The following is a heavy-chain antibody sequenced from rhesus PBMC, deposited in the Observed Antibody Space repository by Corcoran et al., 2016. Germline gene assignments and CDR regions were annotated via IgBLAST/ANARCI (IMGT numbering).Heavy chain of an antibody. Sequence: QVQLQESGPGLVKPSEPLSLPCTVSGGSISGYYNWNWIRQSPGKGLAWIGAVYGNSARTNYNPVYKRRVTIAKDTTKDQFYMRLTSVTAADTAVYYCARQGYTDHLGGLDSWGQGVVVTVSS. V-gene: IGHV4-143*01. D-gene: IGHD2-39*02. J-gene: IGHJ6*01. CDR2: VYGNSART. CDR3: ARQGYTDHLGGLDS. CDR1: GGSISGYYN.